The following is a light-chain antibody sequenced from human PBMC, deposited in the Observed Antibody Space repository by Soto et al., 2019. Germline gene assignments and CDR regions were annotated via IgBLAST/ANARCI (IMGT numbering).Light chain of an antibody. CDR3: QQRKSYPLS. CDR1: QDITTY. CDR2: AAS. V-gene: IGKV1-9*01. Sequence: DIPLTQSPSFLSASVGDRVTITCRASQDITTYLAWYQQNPGKAPKLLVFAASTLQNGVPSRFSGSGTGTEFSVTITRQQPENFTSYSIQQRKSYPLSFGQGTRLEIK. J-gene: IGKJ5*01.